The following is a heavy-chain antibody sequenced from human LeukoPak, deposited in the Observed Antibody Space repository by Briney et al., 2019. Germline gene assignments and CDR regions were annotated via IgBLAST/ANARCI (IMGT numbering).Heavy chain of an antibody. V-gene: IGHV3-64*02. CDR2: ITGNGDNT. CDR3: ARDKIVGATHFDY. CDR1: GFTFSSYS. D-gene: IGHD1-26*01. J-gene: IGHJ4*02. Sequence: GGSLRLSCAASGFTFSSYSMHWVRQAPGKGLEYVSAITGNGDNTYYADSVKGRFTISRDNSKNTLYLQMGSLRAEDTALYYCARDKIVGATHFDYWGQGTLVTVSS.